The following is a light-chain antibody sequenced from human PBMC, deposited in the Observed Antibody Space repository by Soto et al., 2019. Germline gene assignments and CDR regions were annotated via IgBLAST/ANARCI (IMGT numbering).Light chain of an antibody. J-gene: IGKJ3*01. CDR3: QPYGSSPPFT. CDR1: QSVSSSY. CDR2: GAS. Sequence: IVLTQSPGTLSLTPGERATLSCRASQSVSSSYLAWYQQKPGQAPRLLIYGASSRATGIPARFSGSGSGTDFTLTISRLEPEDSAVYYCQPYGSSPPFTCGPGTRVYIK. V-gene: IGKV3-20*01.